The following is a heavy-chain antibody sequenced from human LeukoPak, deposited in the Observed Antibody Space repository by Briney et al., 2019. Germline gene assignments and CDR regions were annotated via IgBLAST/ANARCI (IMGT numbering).Heavy chain of an antibody. CDR2: LNSDGSTT. CDR3: ARAKGDPGSTLAYDI. CDR1: GFTFSTYW. J-gene: IGHJ3*02. V-gene: IGHV3-74*01. Sequence: GGSLRLSCAASGFTFSTYWMHWVRQAPGEGLMWVSRLNSDGSTTVYADSVKGRFTISRDNAKNTLYLQMNSLRAEDTAMYYCARAKGDPGSTLAYDIWGQGTMVTVSS. D-gene: IGHD3-16*01.